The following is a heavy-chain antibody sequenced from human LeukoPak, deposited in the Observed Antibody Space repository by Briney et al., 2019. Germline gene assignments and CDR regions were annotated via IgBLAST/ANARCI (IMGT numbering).Heavy chain of an antibody. CDR1: GGSITSYY. CDR3: ASPANYYGSGSYYKN. CDR2: IYYNGST. V-gene: IGHV4-59*01. J-gene: IGHJ4*02. D-gene: IGHD3-10*01. Sequence: PSETLSLTCTVSGGSITSYYWGWFRQPPGKGLLWLGNIYYNGSTNYNPSLKSRVTISIDTSKNQFSLKLSSVTAADTAVYYCASPANYYGSGSYYKNWGQGTLVTVSS.